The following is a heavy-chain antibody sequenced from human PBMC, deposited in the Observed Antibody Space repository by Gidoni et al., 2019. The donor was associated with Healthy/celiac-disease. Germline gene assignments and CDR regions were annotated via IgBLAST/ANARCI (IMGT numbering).Heavy chain of an antibody. D-gene: IGHD2-2*01. Sequence: GFTFSSYGMHWVRQAPGKGLEWVAVIWYDGSNTYYADSVTGRFTISRDNSKNTLYLQMNSLRAEDTAVCYCARLGSLGDIVVVPAAADYYYYGMDVWGQGTTVTVSS. CDR3: ARLGSLGDIVVVPAAADYYYYGMDV. J-gene: IGHJ6*02. CDR1: GFTFSSYG. CDR2: IWYDGSNT. V-gene: IGHV3-33*01.